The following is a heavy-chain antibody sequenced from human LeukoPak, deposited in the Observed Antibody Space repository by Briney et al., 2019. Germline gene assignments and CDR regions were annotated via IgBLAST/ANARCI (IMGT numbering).Heavy chain of an antibody. CDR3: AREGCSSTSCYTWFDP. D-gene: IGHD2-2*02. CDR1: GYTFTTYD. Sequence: ASVKVSCKASGYTFTTYDINWVRQATGQGLEWMGWMNPNSGNTGYAQKFQGRLTINRNTSISTAYMELSSLRSEDTAVYYCAREGCSSTSCYTWFDPWGQGTLVTVSS. CDR2: MNPNSGNT. V-gene: IGHV1-8*03. J-gene: IGHJ5*02.